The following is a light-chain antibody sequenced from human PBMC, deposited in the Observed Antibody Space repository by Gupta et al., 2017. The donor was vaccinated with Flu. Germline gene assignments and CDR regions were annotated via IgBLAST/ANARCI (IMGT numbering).Light chain of an antibody. CDR3: CSYAGSSTMV. CDR2: ESS. J-gene: IGLJ2*01. Sequence: QSALTQPASVSGSPGQSITISCTGTSSDVGSYNLVSWYQKHPGKAPKLMIYESSKRPSGVSKRFSGSKSGNTASLTISELQAEDEADYYWCSYAGSSTMVFGGGTKLTVL. CDR1: SSDVGSYNL. V-gene: IGLV2-23*01.